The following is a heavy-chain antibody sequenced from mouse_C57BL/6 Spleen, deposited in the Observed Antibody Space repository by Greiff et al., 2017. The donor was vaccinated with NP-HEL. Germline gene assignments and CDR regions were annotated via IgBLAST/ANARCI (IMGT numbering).Heavy chain of an antibody. J-gene: IGHJ1*03. CDR3: ARSGYYGLVDV. Sequence: VQLQQSGPELVKPGASVKISCKASGYAFSSSWMNWVKQRPGKGLEWIGRIYPGDGDTNYNGKFKGKATLTADKSSSTAYMQLSSLTSEDSAVYFCARSGYYGLVDVWGTGTTVTVSS. CDR1: GYAFSSSW. D-gene: IGHD1-1*01. CDR2: IYPGDGDT. V-gene: IGHV1-82*01.